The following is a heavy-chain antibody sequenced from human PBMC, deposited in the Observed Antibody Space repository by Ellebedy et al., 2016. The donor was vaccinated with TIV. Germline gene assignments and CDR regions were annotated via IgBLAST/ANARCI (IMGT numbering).Heavy chain of an antibody. J-gene: IGHJ4*02. CDR1: GFTFSDHY. CDR3: AIVGATIGADY. CDR2: IRSKAYGGTT. D-gene: IGHD1-26*01. V-gene: IGHV3-72*01. Sequence: PGGSLRLSCAASGFTFSDHYMDWVRQAPGKGLEWVGFIRSKAYGGTTEYAASVKGRFTISRDDSKNSLYLQMNSLKTEDTAVYYCAIVGATIGADYWGQGTLVTVSS.